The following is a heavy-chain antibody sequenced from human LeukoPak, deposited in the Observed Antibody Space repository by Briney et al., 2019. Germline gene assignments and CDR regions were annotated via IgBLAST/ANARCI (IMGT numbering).Heavy chain of an antibody. J-gene: IGHJ4*02. D-gene: IGHD5-18*01. Sequence: ASVKVSCKASGYTFTSYYMYWVRQAPGQGLEWMGIINPSGGSTSYAQKFQGRVTMTRDTSTSTVYTELSSLRSEDTAVYYCARESAMGPGPYYFDYWGQGTLVTVSS. V-gene: IGHV1-46*01. CDR1: GYTFTSYY. CDR2: INPSGGST. CDR3: ARESAMGPGPYYFDY.